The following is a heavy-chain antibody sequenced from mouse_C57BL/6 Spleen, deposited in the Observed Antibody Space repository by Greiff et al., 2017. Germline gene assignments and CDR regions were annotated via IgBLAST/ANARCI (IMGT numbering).Heavy chain of an antibody. D-gene: IGHD2-2*01. Sequence: QVQLQQPGAELVKPGASVKLSCKASGYTFTSYWMQWVKQRPGQGLEWIGEIDPSDSYTNYNQKFKGQATLTVDTSSTTAYMQLSSLTSEDSAVYYCAGSTMDTTGLAYWGQGTLVTVSA. CDR1: GYTFTSYW. J-gene: IGHJ3*01. CDR3: AGSTMDTTGLAY. CDR2: IDPSDSYT. V-gene: IGHV1-50*01.